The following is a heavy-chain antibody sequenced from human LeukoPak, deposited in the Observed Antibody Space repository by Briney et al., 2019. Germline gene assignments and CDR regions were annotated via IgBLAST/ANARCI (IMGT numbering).Heavy chain of an antibody. V-gene: IGHV3-7*01. CDR1: GFTFSTYW. CDR2: IKQDGSEK. D-gene: IGHD5-24*01. CDR3: AGGRDVYRY. J-gene: IGHJ4*02. Sequence: GGSLRLSCAASGFTFSTYWMTWVRQAPGKGLEWVANIKQDGSEKYYVDSVKGRFTISRDNTKNSLYLQMNSLRAEDTAVYYCAGGRDVYRYWGQGTLVTVSS.